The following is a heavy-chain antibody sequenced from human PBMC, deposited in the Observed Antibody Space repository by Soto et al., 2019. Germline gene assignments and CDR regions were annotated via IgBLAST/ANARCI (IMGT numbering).Heavy chain of an antibody. J-gene: IGHJ4*02. Sequence: GESLKISCKGSGYSFTSYWIGWVRQMPGKGLEWMGIIYPGDSDTRYSPSFQGQVTISADKSISTAYLQWSSLKASGTAMYYCARTDYYYGSGSPFDYWGQGTLVTVSS. CDR1: GYSFTSYW. CDR3: ARTDYYYGSGSPFDY. V-gene: IGHV5-51*01. CDR2: IYPGDSDT. D-gene: IGHD3-10*01.